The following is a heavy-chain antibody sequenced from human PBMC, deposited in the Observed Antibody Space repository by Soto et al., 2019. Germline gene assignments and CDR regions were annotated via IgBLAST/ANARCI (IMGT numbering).Heavy chain of an antibody. D-gene: IGHD1-26*01. CDR3: AKVPVGATGRFDY. CDR1: GFTFSNYA. J-gene: IGHJ4*02. V-gene: IGHV3-23*01. CDR2: IRGSGGST. Sequence: EVQLLESGGGLVQPGGSLRLSCAGSGFTFSNYAMSWVRQAPGKGLAWVSAIRGSGGSTYYADSVKGRFTISSDNSKNTLYLQMNSLRAEDTALYYCAKVPVGATGRFDYWGQGTLVTVSS.